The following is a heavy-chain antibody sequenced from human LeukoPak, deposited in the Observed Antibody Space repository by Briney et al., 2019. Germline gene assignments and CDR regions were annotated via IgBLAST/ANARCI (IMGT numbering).Heavy chain of an antibody. Sequence: PGRSLRLSCAASGFTFDDYAMHWVWQAPGKGLEWVSGISWNSGSIGYADSVKGRFTISRDNAKNSLYLQMNSLRAEDTALCYCAKDISAAGLVFDYWGQGTLVTVSS. J-gene: IGHJ4*02. V-gene: IGHV3-9*01. CDR1: GFTFDDYA. CDR2: ISWNSGSI. D-gene: IGHD2-2*01. CDR3: AKDISAAGLVFDY.